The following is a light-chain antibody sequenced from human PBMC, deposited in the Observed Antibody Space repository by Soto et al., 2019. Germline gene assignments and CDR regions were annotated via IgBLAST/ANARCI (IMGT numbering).Light chain of an antibody. J-gene: IGKJ1*01. CDR2: GAS. CDR1: ETVAGSY. CDR3: QLYGTSPKT. V-gene: IGKV3-20*01. Sequence: QSPGTLSLSPGERATLSCRASETVAGSYLAWYQQKPGQAPRLLIHGASTRATGIADRFSGSGSGTDFTLTISRLEPEDFAVYYCQLYGTSPKTFGQGTKVDIK.